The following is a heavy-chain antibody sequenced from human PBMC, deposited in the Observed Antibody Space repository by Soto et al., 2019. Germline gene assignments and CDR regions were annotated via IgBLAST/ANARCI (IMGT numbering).Heavy chain of an antibody. CDR1: GGSISSSNW. D-gene: IGHD3-10*01. J-gene: IGHJ4*02. Sequence: QVQLQESGPGLVKPSGTLSLTCAVSGGSISSSNWWSWVRQPPGKGLEWIGEIYHSGSTNYNPSPETRXTXSXXKSRNQFSLKLSAVTAADTAVYYCARRWGEGRVDYWGQGTLVTVSS. CDR2: IYHSGST. CDR3: ARRWGEGRVDY. V-gene: IGHV4-4*02.